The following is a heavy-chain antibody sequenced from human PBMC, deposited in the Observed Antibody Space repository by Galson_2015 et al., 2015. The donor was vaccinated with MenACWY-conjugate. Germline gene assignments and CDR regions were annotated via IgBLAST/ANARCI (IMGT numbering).Heavy chain of an antibody. CDR1: GFTFRRFG. CDR2: ISYDGSNE. V-gene: IGHV3-30*18. Sequence: SLRLSCAASGFTFRRFGMHWVRQAPGKGLEWMAVISYDGSNESYADSVKGRFTISRDNSKNTLYLQMNSLRADDTAVYYCAKDWSVPYSTISYYFYMDVWAKGPRSPPP. D-gene: IGHD6-13*01. CDR3: AKDWSVPYSTISYYFYMDV. J-gene: IGHJ6*03.